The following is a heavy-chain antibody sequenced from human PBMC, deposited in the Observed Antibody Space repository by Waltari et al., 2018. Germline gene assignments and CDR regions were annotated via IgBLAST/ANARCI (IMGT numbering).Heavy chain of an antibody. D-gene: IGHD3-10*01. CDR1: GGSFSGYY. CDR2: INHSGST. CDR3: AGGLNLGRGGWFDP. J-gene: IGHJ5*02. Sequence: QVQLQQWGAGLLKPSETLSLTCAVYGGSFSGYYWHWIRQPPGKGLEWGGEINHSGSTNYSSTLKSLVTRSADTSKNQFSLKRSSVTAADTAMYYCAGGLNLGRGGWFDPWGQGTLVTVSS. V-gene: IGHV4-34*01.